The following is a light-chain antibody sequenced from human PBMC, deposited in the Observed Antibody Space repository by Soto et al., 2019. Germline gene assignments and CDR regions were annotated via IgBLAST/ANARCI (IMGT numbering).Light chain of an antibody. V-gene: IGLV2-14*01. Sequence: QSVLTQPASVSGSPGQSITISCTGTSSDVGGYKYVSWYQQHPGKAPKLMIYEVSNRPSGVSNRFSGSKSGNTASLTISGLQAEDEADYYCSSYTTSNTCVFGGGTKLTVL. J-gene: IGLJ3*02. CDR3: SSYTTSNTCV. CDR1: SSDVGGYKY. CDR2: EVS.